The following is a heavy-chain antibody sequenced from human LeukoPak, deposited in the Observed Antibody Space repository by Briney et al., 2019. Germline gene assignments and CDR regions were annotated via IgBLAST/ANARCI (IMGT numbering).Heavy chain of an antibody. D-gene: IGHD2-8*01. J-gene: IGHJ6*03. Sequence: PGGSLRLSCAASGFTVSRNYMSWVRQAPGKGLEWVSLIYSGGRTFHAHSVKGRFRISRDSSKNILYLQMNSLRAEDTAVYYCAKDRCSNGIGCYYYYMDVWGKGTTVTISS. CDR2: IYSGGRT. CDR1: GFTVSRNY. V-gene: IGHV3-66*02. CDR3: AKDRCSNGIGCYYYYMDV.